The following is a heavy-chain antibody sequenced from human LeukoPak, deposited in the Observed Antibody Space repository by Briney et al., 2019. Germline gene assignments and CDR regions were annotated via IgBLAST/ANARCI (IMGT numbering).Heavy chain of an antibody. Sequence: GGSLRLSCAASGFTVSSNYMSWVRQAPGKGLEWVSVIYSGGSTYYADSVKGRFSISRDNSKNTLYLQMNSLRAEDTAVYYCARGGIAAAGSGYYYYMDVWGKGTTVTVSS. D-gene: IGHD6-13*01. CDR3: ARGGIAAAGSGYYYYMDV. J-gene: IGHJ6*03. CDR2: IYSGGST. CDR1: GFTVSSNY. V-gene: IGHV3-53*01.